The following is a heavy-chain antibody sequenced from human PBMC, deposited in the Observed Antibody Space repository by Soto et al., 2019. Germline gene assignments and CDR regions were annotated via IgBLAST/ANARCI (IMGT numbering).Heavy chain of an antibody. V-gene: IGHV4-61*02. Sequence: PSETLSLTCSVSGVTMSYGGYSWSWIRQSPGKGLEWIGRIYTSGSTNYNPSLKSRVTMSVDTSKNQFSLKLSSVTAADTAVYYCARAVSSGWYTFYFDYWGQGTLVTVSS. D-gene: IGHD6-19*01. CDR3: ARAVSSGWYTFYFDY. CDR1: GVTMSYGGYS. J-gene: IGHJ4*02. CDR2: IYTSGST.